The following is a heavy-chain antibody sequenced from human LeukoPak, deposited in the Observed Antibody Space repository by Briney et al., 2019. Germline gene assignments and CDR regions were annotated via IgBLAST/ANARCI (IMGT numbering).Heavy chain of an antibody. V-gene: IGHV1-69*05. CDR3: ARALGKEHYYYMDV. Sequence: GASVKVSCKASGYTFTSCGISWVRQAPGQGLEWKGGIIPIFGTANYAQKFQGRVTITTDESTSTAYMELSSLRSEDTAVYYCARALGKEHYYYMDVWGKGTTVSLSS. CDR2: IIPIFGTA. D-gene: IGHD7-27*01. CDR1: GYTFTSCG. J-gene: IGHJ6*03.